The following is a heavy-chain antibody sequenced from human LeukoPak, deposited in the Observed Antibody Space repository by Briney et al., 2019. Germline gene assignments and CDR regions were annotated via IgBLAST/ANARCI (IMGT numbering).Heavy chain of an antibody. D-gene: IGHD3-3*01. CDR2: IKQDGSEK. V-gene: IGHV3-7*01. CDR3: ARDRGGDFWSGYHTGHFDY. J-gene: IGHJ4*02. CDR1: GFTFSSYW. Sequence: GGSLRLSCAASGFTFSSYWMSWVRQAPGKGLEWVATIKQDGSEKYYVDSVKGRFTISGDNAKNSLYLQMNSLRAEDTAVYYCARDRGGDFWSGYHTGHFDYWGQGTLVTVSS.